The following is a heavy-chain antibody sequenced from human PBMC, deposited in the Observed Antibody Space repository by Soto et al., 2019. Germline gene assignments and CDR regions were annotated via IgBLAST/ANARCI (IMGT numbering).Heavy chain of an antibody. CDR2: ITFTGVST. J-gene: IGHJ5*02. D-gene: IGHD6-19*01. V-gene: IGHV3-23*01. CDR1: GLTFSSYA. Sequence: GGSLRLSCAASGLTFSSYAMNWVRQAPGKGLEWVSTITFTGVSTYYADSVKGRFTISRDNSKNILYLQMNSLRAEDTAMYYCAKGWLGFDPWGQGTLVTVSS. CDR3: AKGWLGFDP.